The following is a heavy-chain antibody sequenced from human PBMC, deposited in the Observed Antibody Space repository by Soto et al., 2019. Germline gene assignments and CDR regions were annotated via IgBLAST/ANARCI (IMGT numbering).Heavy chain of an antibody. V-gene: IGHV5-10-1*01. CDR2: IDPSDSYT. Sequence: PGEPLKISCKGSGYSFTSYWISWVRQMPGKGLEWMGRIDPSDSYTNYSPSFQGHVTISADKSISTAYLQWSSLKASDTAMYYCARHPVMITFGGVIGPYCYYRIDVCVHGTPSTVSS. J-gene: IGHJ6*02. D-gene: IGHD3-16*02. CDR3: ARHPVMITFGGVIGPYCYYRIDV. CDR1: GYSFTSYW.